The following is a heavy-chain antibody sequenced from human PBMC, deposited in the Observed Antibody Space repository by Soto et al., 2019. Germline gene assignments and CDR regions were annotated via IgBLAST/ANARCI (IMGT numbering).Heavy chain of an antibody. CDR3: ARLQWLAERVPKEAGIFDY. J-gene: IGHJ4*02. Sequence: GGSLRLSCAASGFTFSSYGMHWVRQAPGKGLEWVAVIWYDGSNKYYADSVKGRFTISRDNSKNTLYLQMNSLRAEDTAVYYCARLQWLAERVPKEAGIFDYWGQGTLVTVSS. D-gene: IGHD6-19*01. CDR2: IWYDGSNK. V-gene: IGHV3-33*01. CDR1: GFTFSSYG.